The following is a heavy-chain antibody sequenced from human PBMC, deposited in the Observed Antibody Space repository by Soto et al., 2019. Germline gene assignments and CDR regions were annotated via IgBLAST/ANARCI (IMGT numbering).Heavy chain of an antibody. CDR3: ARHTSGWHYYDY. Sequence: GGSLRLSCAASGFNFSDHYMNWIRQAPGKGLEWVSYISGSSRYTNFADSVKDRFTISRDNAKNSLYLQMNSLRAEDTAVYYCARHTSGWHYYDYWGQGTLVTVSS. V-gene: IGHV3-11*06. D-gene: IGHD6-19*01. CDR1: GFNFSDHY. J-gene: IGHJ4*02. CDR2: ISGSSRYT.